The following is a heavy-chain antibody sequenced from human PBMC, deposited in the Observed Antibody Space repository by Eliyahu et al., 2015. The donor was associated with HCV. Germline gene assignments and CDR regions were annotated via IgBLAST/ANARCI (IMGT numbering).Heavy chain of an antibody. CDR3: ARSRAPDY. J-gene: IGHJ4*02. D-gene: IGHD3-3*01. CDR1: GGSISSYY. V-gene: IGHV4-59*08. CDR2: IYYTGST. Sequence: QVQLQESGPGLVKPSETLSLTCTVSGGSISSYYWSWIRQPPGKGLEYIGYIYYTGSTNYNPSLKSRVTISVDTSKNQFSLKLTSVTAADTAVYYCARSRAPDYXGQGTLVTVSX.